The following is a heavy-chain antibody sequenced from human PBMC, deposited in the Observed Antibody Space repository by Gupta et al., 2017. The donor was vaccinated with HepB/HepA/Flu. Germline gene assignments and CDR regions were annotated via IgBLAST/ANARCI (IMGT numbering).Heavy chain of an antibody. D-gene: IGHD1-20*01. CDR2: ISGSGGNT. J-gene: IGHJ4*02. Sequence: EVQLLESGGDLVQPGGSLRLSCAASGSGFGSYAMSWVRQAPGKGPEWVSEISGSGGNTYYADSVKGRFSISRDNSKSTLYLQMNSLKVEDTAVYYCAKDLTGTYGDYFDYWGQGTPVAVSA. CDR1: GSGFGSYA. CDR3: AKDLTGTYGDYFDY. V-gene: IGHV3-23*01.